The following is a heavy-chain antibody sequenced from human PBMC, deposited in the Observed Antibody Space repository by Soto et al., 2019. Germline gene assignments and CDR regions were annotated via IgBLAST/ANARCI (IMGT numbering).Heavy chain of an antibody. J-gene: IGHJ6*02. D-gene: IGHD3-3*01. CDR3: AKARLSIFGGMDV. V-gene: IGHV3-43*01. CDR2: LSWDGRHT. Sequence: EVQLVESGGVVVQPGGSLRLSCAASGFIFDDYSMYWVRQAPGKGLEWVSLLSWDGRHTYYADSVKGRFIISRDNSRNSLYLQMTSLTTADTALYYCAKARLSIFGGMDVWGQGTKVTVSS. CDR1: GFIFDDYS.